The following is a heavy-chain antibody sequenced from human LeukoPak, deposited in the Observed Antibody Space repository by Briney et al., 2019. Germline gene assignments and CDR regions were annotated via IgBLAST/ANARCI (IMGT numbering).Heavy chain of an antibody. CDR2: INHSGST. CDR3: ARGTMVRGVIIVRPFDY. V-gene: IGHV4-34*01. CDR1: GGSFSGYY. Sequence: SETLSLTCAVYGGSFSGYYWSWIRQPPGKGLEWIGEINHSGSTNYNPSLKSRVTISVDTSKNQFSLKLSSVTAADTAVYYCARGTMVRGVIIVRPFDYWAREPWSPSPQ. D-gene: IGHD3-10*01. J-gene: IGHJ4*02.